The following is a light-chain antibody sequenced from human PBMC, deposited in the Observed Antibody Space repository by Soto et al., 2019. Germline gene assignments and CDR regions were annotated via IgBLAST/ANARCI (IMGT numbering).Light chain of an antibody. J-gene: IGLJ3*02. CDR1: NIGSKS. Sequence: SYDLTQPPSVSVAPGQTARITCGGNNIGSKSVHWYQQKPGQAPVLVLYDGSDRPSGIPERFSGSNSGNTATLTIRTVEAGDEADYYCHVWETTSVVFGGGTQLTVL. V-gene: IGLV3-21*02. CDR3: HVWETTSVV. CDR2: DGS.